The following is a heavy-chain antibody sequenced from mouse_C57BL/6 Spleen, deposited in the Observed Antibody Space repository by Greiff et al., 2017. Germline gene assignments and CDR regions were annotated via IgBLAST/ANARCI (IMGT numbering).Heavy chain of an antibody. V-gene: IGHV5-17*01. CDR3: ARPGDGPTWLAY. Sequence: DVHLEESGGGLVKPGGSLTLSCAASGFTFSDYGMHWVRQAPEKGLEWVAYISSGSSTISYADTVKGRFTISRDNAQNTLFLQMTTLGSSDAAVYYCARPGDGPTWLAYWGQGTLVTVSA. J-gene: IGHJ3*01. CDR1: GFTFSDYG. D-gene: IGHD2-3*01. CDR2: ISSGSSTI.